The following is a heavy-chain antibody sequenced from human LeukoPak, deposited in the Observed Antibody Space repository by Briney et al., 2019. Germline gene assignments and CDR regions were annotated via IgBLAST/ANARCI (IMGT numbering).Heavy chain of an antibody. J-gene: IGHJ4*02. CDR1: GYTFTSYD. CDR3: ASAPHAYDSTSYYALGN. Sequence: ASVKVSCKASGYTFTSYDINWVRQATGQGLEWMGWMNPNSGNTGYAQKFQGRVTMTRNTSISTAYMELSSLRSEDTAVYFCASAPHAYDSTSYYALGNWGQGTLVTVSS. CDR2: MNPNSGNT. V-gene: IGHV1-8*01. D-gene: IGHD3-22*01.